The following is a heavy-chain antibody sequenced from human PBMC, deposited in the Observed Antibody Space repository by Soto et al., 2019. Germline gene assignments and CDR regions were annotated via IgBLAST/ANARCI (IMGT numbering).Heavy chain of an antibody. Sequence: SETLSLTCTVSGGSISSYYWSWIRQPPGKGLEWIGYIYYSGSTNYNPSLKSRVTISVDTSKNQFSLKLSSVTAADTAVYYCARGGSGSPPDAHFDYWGQGTLVTVSS. D-gene: IGHD3-10*01. CDR3: ARGGSGSPPDAHFDY. V-gene: IGHV4-59*08. J-gene: IGHJ4*02. CDR2: IYYSGST. CDR1: GGSISSYY.